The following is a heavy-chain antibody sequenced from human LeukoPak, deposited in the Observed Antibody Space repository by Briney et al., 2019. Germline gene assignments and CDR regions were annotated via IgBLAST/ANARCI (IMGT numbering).Heavy chain of an antibody. CDR3: ARGWPYYYDSSGAFDY. CDR1: GYTFTGYY. J-gene: IGHJ4*02. CDR2: INPNSGGT. V-gene: IGHV1-2*06. D-gene: IGHD3-22*01. Sequence: ASVKVSCKASGYTFTGYYMHWVRQAPGQGLEWMGRINPNSGGTNYAQKFQGRVTMTRDTSISTAYMELSRLRSDDTAVYYCARGWPYYYDSSGAFDYWGQGTLVTVSS.